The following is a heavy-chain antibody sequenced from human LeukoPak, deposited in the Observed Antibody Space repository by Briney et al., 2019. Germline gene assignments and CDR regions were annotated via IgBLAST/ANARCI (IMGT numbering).Heavy chain of an antibody. Sequence: GGSLRLSCAGSGFTFSKYWMSWVRQAPGQGLQWVANIKQDGSEKYYLESVKGRFTISRDNAKNSLYLQMNSLRAEDTAVYYCARHLRDQEFDYWGQGTLVTVSS. V-gene: IGHV3-7*03. CDR3: ARHLRDQEFDY. J-gene: IGHJ4*02. CDR2: IKQDGSEK. CDR1: GFTFSKYW.